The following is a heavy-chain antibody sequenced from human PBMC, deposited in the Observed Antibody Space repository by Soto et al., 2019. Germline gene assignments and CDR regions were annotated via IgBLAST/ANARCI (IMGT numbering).Heavy chain of an antibody. J-gene: IGHJ6*02. D-gene: IGHD3-22*01. Sequence: ASVKVSCKASGYPFSSYAISWVRQAPGQGPEWLGWISPYNDDTKYAQKLQGRVFMTTDTPTKTAHLDLRSLRSDDTAVYYCARGGYYDSSGSRDYHYYGMDVWGQGTTVTVSS. CDR1: GYPFSSYA. CDR3: ARGGYYDSSGSRDYHYYGMDV. V-gene: IGHV1-18*01. CDR2: ISPYNDDT.